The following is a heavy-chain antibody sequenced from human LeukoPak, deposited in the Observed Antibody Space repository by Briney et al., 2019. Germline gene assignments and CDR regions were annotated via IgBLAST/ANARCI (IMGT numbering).Heavy chain of an antibody. J-gene: IGHJ4*02. CDR1: GYTFTSYD. CDR3: ARESGGSDPLSYFDY. V-gene: IGHV1-8*01. CDR2: MSPDSGNT. Sequence: ASVKVSCKASGYTFTSYDVNWVRQATGQGLEWMGWMSPDSGNTGYAQKFQGRVTMTRDTSISTAYMELSSLRSEDTAVYYCARESGGSDPLSYFDYWGQGTLVTVSS. D-gene: IGHD3-10*01.